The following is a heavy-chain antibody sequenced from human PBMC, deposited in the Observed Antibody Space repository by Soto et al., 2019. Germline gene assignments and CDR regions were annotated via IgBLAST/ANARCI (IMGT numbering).Heavy chain of an antibody. Sequence: SVKVSCKASGGTFSSYAISWVRQAPGQGLEWMGGIIPIFGTANYAQKFQGRVTITADKSTSTAYMGLSSLRSEDTAVYYCARPGTSRPRASGYDYRNGMDVWGQGTTVTVSS. CDR2: IIPIFGTA. V-gene: IGHV1-69*06. CDR3: ARPGTSRPRASGYDYRNGMDV. CDR1: GGTFSSYA. J-gene: IGHJ6*02. D-gene: IGHD5-12*01.